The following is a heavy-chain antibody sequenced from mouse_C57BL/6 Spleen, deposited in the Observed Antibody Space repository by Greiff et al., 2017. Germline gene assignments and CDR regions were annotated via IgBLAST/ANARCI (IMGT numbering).Heavy chain of an antibody. D-gene: IGHD2-3*01. J-gene: IGHJ4*01. CDR1: GYAFSSSW. Sequence: VKVVESGPELVKPGASVKISCKASGYAFSSSWMNWVKQRPGKGLEWIGRIYPGDGDTNYNGKFKGKATLTADKSSSTAYMQLSSLTSEDSAVYFCARDGYYSNAMDYWGQGTSVTVSS. CDR2: IYPGDGDT. V-gene: IGHV1-82*01. CDR3: ARDGYYSNAMDY.